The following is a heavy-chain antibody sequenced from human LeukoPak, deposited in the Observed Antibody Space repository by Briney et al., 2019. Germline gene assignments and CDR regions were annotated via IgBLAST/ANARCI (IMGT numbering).Heavy chain of an antibody. Sequence: SETLSLTCTVSGGSISGSSYYWGWIRQPPGKGLEWIGSIYYSGSTYYNPSLKSRVTISVDTSKNQFSLKLSSVTAADTAVYYCEAGTVPDEDYWGQGTLVTVSS. D-gene: IGHD4-17*01. J-gene: IGHJ4*02. V-gene: IGHV4-39*01. CDR3: EAGTVPDEDY. CDR2: IYYSGST. CDR1: GGSISGSSYY.